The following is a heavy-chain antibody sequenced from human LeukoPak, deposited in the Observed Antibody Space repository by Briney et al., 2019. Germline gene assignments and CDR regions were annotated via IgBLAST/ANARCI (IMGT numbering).Heavy chain of an antibody. J-gene: IGHJ4*02. D-gene: IGHD6-19*01. CDR1: GYTLTELS. CDR3: ARDPRGPAVAGDY. V-gene: IGHV1-2*02. CDR2: INPNSGGT. Sequence: ASVKVSCKVSGYTLTELSMHWVRQAPGQGLEWMGWINPNSGGTNHAQKFQGRVNMTRDTSISTAYMQLSRLTSDDTAFYYCARDPRGPAVAGDYWGQGTLVTVSS.